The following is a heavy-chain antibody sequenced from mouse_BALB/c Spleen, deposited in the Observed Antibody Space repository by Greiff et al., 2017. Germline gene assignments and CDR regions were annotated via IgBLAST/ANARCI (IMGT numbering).Heavy chain of an antibody. CDR2: IRNKANGYTT. CDR1: GFTFTDYY. Sequence: DVQLVESGGGLVQPGGSLRLSCATSGFTFTDYYMSWVRQPPGKALEWLGFIRNKANGYTTEYSASVKGRFTISRDNSQSILYLQMNTLRAEDSATYYCARAPFTPGAMDYWGQGTSVTVSS. J-gene: IGHJ4*01. CDR3: ARAPFTPGAMDY. V-gene: IGHV7-3*02.